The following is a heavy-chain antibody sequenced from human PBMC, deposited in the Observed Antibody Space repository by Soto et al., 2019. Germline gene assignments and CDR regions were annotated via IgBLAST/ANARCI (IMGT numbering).Heavy chain of an antibody. J-gene: IGHJ5*02. CDR1: GGSFSGYY. CDR3: ARDVEYSSSSVGFDP. D-gene: IGHD6-6*01. Sequence: SETLSLTCAVYGGSFSGYYWSWIRQPPGKGLEWIREINHSGSTNYNPSLKNRVTISVDTSKNQFSLKLSSVTAADTAVYYCARDVEYSSSSVGFDPWGQGTLVTVSS. V-gene: IGHV4-34*01. CDR2: INHSGST.